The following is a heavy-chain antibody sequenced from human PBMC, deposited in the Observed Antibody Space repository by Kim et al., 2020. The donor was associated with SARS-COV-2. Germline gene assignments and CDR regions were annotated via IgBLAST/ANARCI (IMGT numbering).Heavy chain of an antibody. CDR3: ARSGYYYDSSGYVDY. D-gene: IGHD3-22*01. CDR2: IYHSGST. J-gene: IGHJ4*01. V-gene: IGHV4-38-2*02. Sequence: SETLSLTCTVSGYSISSGYYWGWIRQPPGKGLEWIGSIYHSGSTYYNPSLKSRVTISVDTSKNQFSLKLSSVTAADTAVYYCARSGYYYDSSGYVDYWG. CDR1: GYSISSGYY.